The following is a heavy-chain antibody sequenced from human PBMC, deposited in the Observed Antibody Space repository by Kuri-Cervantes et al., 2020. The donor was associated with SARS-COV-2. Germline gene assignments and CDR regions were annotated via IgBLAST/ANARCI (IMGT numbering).Heavy chain of an antibody. J-gene: IGHJ3*02. CDR1: GFTFSSYG. D-gene: IGHD2-2*01. V-gene: IGHV3-9*01. CDR3: TKALGGLVPAHDVFDI. Sequence: LSLTCAASGFTFSSYGMHWVRQAPGEGLEWVSGISWNNDDIHYADSVKGRFTISRDNAKNSLFLQMNSLRPEDTALYYCTKALGGLVPAHDVFDIWGHGTMVTVSS. CDR2: ISWNNDDI.